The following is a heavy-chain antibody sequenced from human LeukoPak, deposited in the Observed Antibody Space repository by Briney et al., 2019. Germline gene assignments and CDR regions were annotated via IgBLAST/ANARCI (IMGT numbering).Heavy chain of an antibody. J-gene: IGHJ4*02. CDR2: IRYDGSNK. Sequence: GGSLRLPCAASGFTFSSYGMHWVRQAPGKGLEWVAFIRYDGSNKYYADSVKSRFTISRDNSKNTLYLQMNSLRAEDTAVYYCAKEGYCSGGSCYSPYYFDYWGQGTLVTVSS. CDR1: GFTFSSYG. CDR3: AKEGYCSGGSCYSPYYFDY. V-gene: IGHV3-30*02. D-gene: IGHD2-15*01.